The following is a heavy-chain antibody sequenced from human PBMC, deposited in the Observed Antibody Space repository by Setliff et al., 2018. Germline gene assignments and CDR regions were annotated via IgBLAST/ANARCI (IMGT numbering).Heavy chain of an antibody. D-gene: IGHD1-26*01. CDR1: GDSISSGDYF. CDR2: IYHSGSA. CDR3: AREVGTSTSSDAFDV. J-gene: IGHJ3*01. Sequence: PSETLSLTFTVSGDSISSGDYFWSWIRQPPGKGLEWIAYIYHSGSAYYNPSLKSRVTMSVDTSKNQFSLHLTSVTAADTAVYYCAREVGTSTSSDAFDVWGQGMMVTVSS. V-gene: IGHV4-30-4*08.